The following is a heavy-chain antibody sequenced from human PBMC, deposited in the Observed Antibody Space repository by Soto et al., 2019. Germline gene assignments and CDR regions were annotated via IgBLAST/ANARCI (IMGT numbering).Heavy chain of an antibody. V-gene: IGHV4-31*03. D-gene: IGHD3-22*01. CDR1: GGSISSGGYY. CDR2: IYYSGST. CDR3: ARAHYYDSSGPNTAPFEY. J-gene: IGHJ4*02. Sequence: SETLSLTCTVSGGSISSGGYYWSWIRQHPGKGLEWIGYIYYSGSTYYNPSLKSRVTISVDTSKNQFSLKLSSVTAADTAVYYCARAHYYDSSGPNTAPFEYWGQGTLVTVSS.